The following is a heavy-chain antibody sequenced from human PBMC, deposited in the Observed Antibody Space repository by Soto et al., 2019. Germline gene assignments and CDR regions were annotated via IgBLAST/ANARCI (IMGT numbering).Heavy chain of an antibody. V-gene: IGHV3-15*07. CDR2: VKSKADGGTA. CDR1: GFISTNPW. J-gene: IGHJ4*02. Sequence: EVQLVESGGGLVQPGGSLRLSCAAFGFISTNPWFNWAPQVPGKGWEWVGRVKSKADGGTADYAAPVKGRFTVSRDDSKNTQYLQMNSLKMEDTAVYYCNSYPDFWGGHTPLWGQGTLVTVSS. CDR3: NSYPDFWGGHTPL. D-gene: IGHD3-3*01.